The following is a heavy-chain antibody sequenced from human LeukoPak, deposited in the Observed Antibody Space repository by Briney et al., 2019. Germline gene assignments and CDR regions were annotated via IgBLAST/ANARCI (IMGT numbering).Heavy chain of an antibody. V-gene: IGHV4-31*03. CDR3: ARSSVSSDDY. D-gene: IGHD6-6*01. CDR2: IYYSGST. J-gene: IGHJ4*02. CDR1: GDSISTGGYY. Sequence: SQTLSLTCTVSGDSISTGGYYWAWIRQHRERGLEWIGYIYYSGSTHYNPSLQSRVTISVDTSKNQFSLNLNSVTAADTAVYYCARSSVSSDDYWGQGTLVTVSS.